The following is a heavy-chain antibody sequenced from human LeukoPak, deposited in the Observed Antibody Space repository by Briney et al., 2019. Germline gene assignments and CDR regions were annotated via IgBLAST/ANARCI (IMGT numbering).Heavy chain of an antibody. D-gene: IGHD6-6*01. CDR3: ARGRGSSADFAY. CDR2: TYYRSQWNN. CDR1: GDSVSSNSAT. V-gene: IGHV6-1*01. Sequence: SQTLSLTCAISGDSVSSNSATWNWIRQSPLRGLEWLGRTYYRSQWNNDYAASVKSRIDINPETSKNQFSLQLNSVTPEDTAVYYCARGRGSSADFAYWGQGTLVTVSS. J-gene: IGHJ4*02.